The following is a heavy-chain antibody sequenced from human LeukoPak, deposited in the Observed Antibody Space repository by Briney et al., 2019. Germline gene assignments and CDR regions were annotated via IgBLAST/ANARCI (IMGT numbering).Heavy chain of an antibody. CDR2: ISYDGSNE. CDR1: GFTFSSYV. V-gene: IGHV3-30*04. CDR3: AKESSLLRGPTVIYYFDF. Sequence: GGSLRLSCAASGFTFSSYVMHWVRQAPGKGLEWVAIISYDGSNEYYADSVKGRFTISRDNSKNTLYLQMNSLRAEDTAIYYCAKESSLLRGPTVIYYFDFWGQGTLVTVSS. D-gene: IGHD3-10*01. J-gene: IGHJ4*02.